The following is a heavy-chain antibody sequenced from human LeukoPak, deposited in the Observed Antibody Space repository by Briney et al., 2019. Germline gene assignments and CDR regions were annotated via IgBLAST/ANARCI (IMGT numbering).Heavy chain of an antibody. CDR3: ARRGGYCTSTACYDL. J-gene: IGHJ5*02. CDR2: IGSKTNPYAA. D-gene: IGHD2-2*01. V-gene: IGHV3-73*01. CDR1: GLTFSGSA. Sequence: PGGSLRLPCAASGLTFSGSAVHWVRQPSGKGLEWVGRIGSKTNPYAAAYAASVKGRFTVSRDDSKNTAYLEMNSLKTEDTALYYCARRGGYCTSTACYDLWGQGTLVTVSS.